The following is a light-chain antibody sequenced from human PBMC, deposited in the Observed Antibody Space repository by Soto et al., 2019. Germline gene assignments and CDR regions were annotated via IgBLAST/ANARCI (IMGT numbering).Light chain of an antibody. Sequence: QSALTQPASVSGSPGQSITISCTGTSSDVGGYNYVSWYQHHPGKAPKLMIYDVSNRPSGVSNRFSGSKSGNTASLTISSVQAEDEASYYCSSYTTRATVVFGGGTKLTVL. J-gene: IGLJ3*02. CDR3: SSYTTRATVV. CDR1: SSDVGGYNY. V-gene: IGLV2-14*03. CDR2: DVS.